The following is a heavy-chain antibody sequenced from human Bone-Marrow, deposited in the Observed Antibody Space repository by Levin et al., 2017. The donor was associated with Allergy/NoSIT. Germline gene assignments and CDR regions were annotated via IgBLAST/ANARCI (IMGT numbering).Heavy chain of an antibody. Sequence: PSETLSLTCTVSGGSISNTSYYWNWIRQPPGKGLEWIANIYYRGTTYYNPSLKSRVTISVDTSKNQFSLKLSSVTAADTAVYYCARQGDYDSSGFFYELRNYFDLWGQGTLVTVSS. CDR1: GGSISNTSYY. V-gene: IGHV4-39*01. CDR3: ARQGDYDSSGFFYELRNYFDL. D-gene: IGHD3-22*01. CDR2: IYYRGTT. J-gene: IGHJ4*02.